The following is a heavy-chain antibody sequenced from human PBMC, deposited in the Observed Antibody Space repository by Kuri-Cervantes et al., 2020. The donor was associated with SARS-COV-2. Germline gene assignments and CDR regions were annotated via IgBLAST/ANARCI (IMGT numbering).Heavy chain of an antibody. CDR3: ARFGGSYRGWFDY. V-gene: IGHV3-7*01. D-gene: IGHD1-26*01. CDR2: IKQDGSEK. J-gene: IGHJ4*02. Sequence: GGSLRLSCAASGFTFSSYWMSWVRQAPGKGLEWVANIKQDGSEKYYVDSVKGRFTISRDKAKNSLYLQMNSLRAEDTAVYYCARFGGSYRGWFDYWGQGTLVTVSS. CDR1: GFTFSSYW.